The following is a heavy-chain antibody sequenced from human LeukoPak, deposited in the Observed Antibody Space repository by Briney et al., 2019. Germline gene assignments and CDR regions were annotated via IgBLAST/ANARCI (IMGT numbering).Heavy chain of an antibody. D-gene: IGHD6-13*01. CDR2: IYYSGST. J-gene: IGHJ5*02. V-gene: IGHV4-59*01. CDR1: GGSISSYY. Sequence: SETLSLTCTVSGGSISSYYWSWIRQPPGKGLEWIGYIYYSGSTNYNPSLKSRVTISVDTSKHQFSLKLSSVTAADTAVYYCARGYSSSWVLPGNWFDPWGQGTLVTVSS. CDR3: ARGYSSSWVLPGNWFDP.